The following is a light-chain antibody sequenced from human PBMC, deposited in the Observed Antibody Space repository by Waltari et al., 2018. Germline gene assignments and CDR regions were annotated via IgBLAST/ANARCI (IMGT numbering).Light chain of an antibody. CDR1: SSNIGSNY. CDR2: SND. J-gene: IGLJ3*02. CDR3: GTWDDSLKGWV. Sequence: QSVLTQPPSASGTPGQRVTISCSGSSSNIGSNYVNWYQQFPGTAPKVLLYSNDQRPSGVPDRFSGSKSGTSASLAISGLQSEDEADYYCGTWDDSLKGWVFGGGTKPTVL. V-gene: IGLV1-44*01.